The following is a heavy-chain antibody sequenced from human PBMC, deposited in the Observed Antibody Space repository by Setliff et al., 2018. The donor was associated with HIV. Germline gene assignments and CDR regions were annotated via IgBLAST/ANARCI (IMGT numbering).Heavy chain of an antibody. V-gene: IGHV3-13*01. D-gene: IGHD6-19*01. J-gene: IGHJ3*02. CDR2: VGFRGDT. CDR1: GFIFSSYD. Sequence: PGGSLRLSCAASGFIFSSYDMHWVRQSAGRGLEWVSQVGFRGDTIYADSVRGRFTISRENVKNSLDLQMNSLRVGDTAVYYCVASSGWRGYDAFSIWGQGTMVTVSS. CDR3: VASSGWRGYDAFSI.